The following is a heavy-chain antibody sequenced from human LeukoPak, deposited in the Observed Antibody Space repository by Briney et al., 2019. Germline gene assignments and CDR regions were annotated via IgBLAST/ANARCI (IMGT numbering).Heavy chain of an antibody. J-gene: IGHJ6*03. D-gene: IGHD5-12*01. V-gene: IGHV4-4*07. CDR3: ARSGYDRYYYYMDV. CDR1: GGSISSYY. Sequence: SETLSLTCTVSGGSISSYYWSWIRQPAGKGLEWIGRIYTSGSTNHNPSLKSRVTMSVDTSKNQFSLKLSSVTAADTAVYYCARSGYDRYYYYMDVWGKGTTVTVSS. CDR2: IYTSGST.